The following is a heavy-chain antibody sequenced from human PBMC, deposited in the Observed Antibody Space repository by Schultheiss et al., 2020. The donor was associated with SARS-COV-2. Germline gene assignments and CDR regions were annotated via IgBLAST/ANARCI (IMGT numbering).Heavy chain of an antibody. CDR1: GFTFSSYG. CDR2: IWYDGGNK. V-gene: IGHV3-33*08. CDR3: ARVAHQLPSDYYYYMDV. J-gene: IGHJ6*03. D-gene: IGHD2-2*01. Sequence: GESLKISCAASGFTFSSYGMHWVRQAPGKGLEWVAVIWYDGGNKYYADSVKGRFTISRDNSKNTLYLQMNSLRAEDTAVYYCARVAHQLPSDYYYYMDVWGKGTTVTVSS.